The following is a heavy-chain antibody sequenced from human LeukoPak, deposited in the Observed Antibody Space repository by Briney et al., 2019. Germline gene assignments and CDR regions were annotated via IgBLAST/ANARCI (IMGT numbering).Heavy chain of an antibody. D-gene: IGHD4-11*01. J-gene: IGHJ6*03. CDR1: GGSFSGYY. V-gene: IGHV4-34*01. CDR2: INHSGST. CDR3: ARLPTLYYYYYMDV. Sequence: SETLSLTCAVYGGSFSGYYWSWIRQPPGKGLEWIGEINHSGSTNYNPSLKSRVTISVDTSKNQFSLKLSSVTAADTAVYYCARLPTLYYYYYMDVWGKGTTVTISS.